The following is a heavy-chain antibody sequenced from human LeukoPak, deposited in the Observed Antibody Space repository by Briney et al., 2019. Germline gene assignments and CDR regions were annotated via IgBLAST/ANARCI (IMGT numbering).Heavy chain of an antibody. CDR3: AKDLMRDRWFGES. D-gene: IGHD3-10*01. J-gene: IGHJ5*02. V-gene: IGHV3-30*02. CDR2: IRYDGSNK. CDR1: GFTFSSYG. Sequence: GGSLRLSCAASGFTFSSYGMYWVRQAPGKGLEWVAFIRYDGSNKYYADSVKGRFTISRDNSKNTLYLEMNSLRTEDTAVYHCAKDLMRDRWFGESWGQGTLVTVSS.